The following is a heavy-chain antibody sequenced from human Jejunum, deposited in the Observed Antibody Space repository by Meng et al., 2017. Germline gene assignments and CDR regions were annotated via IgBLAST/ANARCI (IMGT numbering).Heavy chain of an antibody. J-gene: IGHJ1*01. CDR2: IYYSGST. D-gene: IGHD6-19*01. V-gene: IGHV4-61*01. Sequence: QVQLQESGPGLVRPSETLSLTCTVAGDSVSSDNYYWSWIRQPPGKGLEWIGYIYYSGSTNYNPSLKSRVTISVDTSKNQFSLKLSSVTAADTAVYYCARGPWDSSGWPEYFQHWGQGTLVTVSS. CDR3: ARGPWDSSGWPEYFQH. CDR1: GDSVSSDNYY.